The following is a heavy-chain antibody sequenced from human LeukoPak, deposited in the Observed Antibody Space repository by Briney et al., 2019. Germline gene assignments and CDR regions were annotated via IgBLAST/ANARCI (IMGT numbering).Heavy chain of an antibody. CDR1: GGTFSSYA. J-gene: IGHJ4*02. CDR3: ARDDQTAFFDY. Sequence: ASVKVSCKASGGTFSSYAISWVRQAPGQGLEWMGGISAYNGNTNYAQKLQGRITMTTDTSTSTAYMELRSLRSDDTAVYYCARDDQTAFFDYWGQGTLVTVSS. CDR2: ISAYNGNT. D-gene: IGHD2-2*01. V-gene: IGHV1-18*01.